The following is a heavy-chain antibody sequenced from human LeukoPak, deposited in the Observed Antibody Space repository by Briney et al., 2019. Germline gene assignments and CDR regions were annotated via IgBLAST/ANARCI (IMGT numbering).Heavy chain of an antibody. CDR2: IYYSGST. D-gene: IGHD2-2*01. Sequence: SETLSLTCTVSGGSISSYYWSWIRQPPGKGLEWIGYIYYSGSTNYNPSLESRVTISVDTSKNQFSLKLSSVTAADTAVYYCAREDQLLTGWFDPWGQGTLVTVSS. CDR1: GGSISSYY. V-gene: IGHV4-59*01. CDR3: AREDQLLTGWFDP. J-gene: IGHJ5*02.